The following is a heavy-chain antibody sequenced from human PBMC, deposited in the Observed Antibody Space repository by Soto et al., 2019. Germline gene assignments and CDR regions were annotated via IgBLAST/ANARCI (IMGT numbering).Heavy chain of an antibody. CDR2: IYYSGST. D-gene: IGHD4-17*01. V-gene: IGHV4-31*03. CDR1: GGCISSGGYY. J-gene: IGHJ4*02. CDR3: ARDLTGGDYPAYFDY. Sequence: ASETLSLTCTVSGGCISSGGYYWGWIRQHPGKGLEWIGYIYYSGSTYYNPSLKSRVTISVDTSKNQFSLKLSSVTAADTAVYYCARDLTGGDYPAYFDYWGQGTLVTVSS.